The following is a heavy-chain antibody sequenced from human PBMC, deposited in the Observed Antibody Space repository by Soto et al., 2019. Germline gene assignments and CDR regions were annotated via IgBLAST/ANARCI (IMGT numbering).Heavy chain of an antibody. D-gene: IGHD4-17*01. CDR2: AYPDDSDT. CDR3: ARPPGDFENGMGV. V-gene: IGHV5-51*01. Sequence: PGESLKISCKGSGYSFTSYWIGWVRQMPGKGLEWMGIAYPDDSDTKYSPSFQGQVTISVDKSVSTGYLQWNSLKASDTAIYYCARPPGDFENGMGVWGQGTTVTVSS. J-gene: IGHJ6*02. CDR1: GYSFTSYW.